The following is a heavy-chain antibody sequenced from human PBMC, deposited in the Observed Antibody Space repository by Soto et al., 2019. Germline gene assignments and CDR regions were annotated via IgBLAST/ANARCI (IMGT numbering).Heavy chain of an antibody. Sequence: QVQLVQSGAEVKKPGASVKVSCKASGYTFTSYAISWVRQAPGQGLEWMGWISAYNGNTNYAQKHQGRDTITTDTSTSTASMELRSLRSDDTAVYYCARDAPPEDYWAQGTLVTVSS. CDR1: GYTFTSYA. CDR2: ISAYNGNT. V-gene: IGHV1-18*01. J-gene: IGHJ4*02. CDR3: ARDAPPEDY.